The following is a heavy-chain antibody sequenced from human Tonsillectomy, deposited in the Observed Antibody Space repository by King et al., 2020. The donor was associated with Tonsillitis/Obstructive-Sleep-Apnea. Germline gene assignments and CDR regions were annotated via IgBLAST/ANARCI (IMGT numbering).Heavy chain of an antibody. J-gene: IGHJ4*02. CDR2: IWYEGSNK. Sequence: VQLVESGGGVVQPGRSLRLSCAASGFTFSSYGMHWVRQAPGKGLEWVAGIWYEGSNKYYEDSVKGRFTISRDNSKNTLYLQMNSLRAEDTAVYYCAREVSRSIVGAYFDYWGQGTLVTVSS. CDR3: AREVSRSIVGAYFDY. V-gene: IGHV3-33*01. CDR1: GFTFSSYG. D-gene: IGHD1-26*01.